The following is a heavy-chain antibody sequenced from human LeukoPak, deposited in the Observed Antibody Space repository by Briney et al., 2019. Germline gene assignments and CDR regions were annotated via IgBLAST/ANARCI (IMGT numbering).Heavy chain of an antibody. CDR3: ARQYSSWYYYDSSGFQYYFDY. CDR1: GGSISSSSYY. J-gene: IGHJ4*02. CDR2: IYYSGST. D-gene: IGHD3-22*01. V-gene: IGHV4-39*01. Sequence: SETLSLTCTVSGGSISSSSYYWGWIRQPPGKGLEWIGSIYYSGSTYYNPSLKSRVTISVDTSKNQFSLKLSSVTAADTAVYYCARQYSSWYYYDSSGFQYYFDYWGQGTLVTVFS.